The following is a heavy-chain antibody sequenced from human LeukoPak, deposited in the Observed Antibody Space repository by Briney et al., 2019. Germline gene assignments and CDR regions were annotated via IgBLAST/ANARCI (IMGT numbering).Heavy chain of an antibody. CDR2: TSSNGLYT. CDR3: ARDYSGGLDY. D-gene: IGHD6-19*01. V-gene: IGHV3-64*01. J-gene: IGHJ4*02. CDR1: GFSFSSYA. Sequence: PGGSLRLSCAASGFSFSSYAIHWVRQAPGKGLDYVSATSSNGLYTDYANSVKGRFTITRDYSKNTVYLQMASLRAEDTAVYYCARDYSGGLDYWGQGTLVTVSS.